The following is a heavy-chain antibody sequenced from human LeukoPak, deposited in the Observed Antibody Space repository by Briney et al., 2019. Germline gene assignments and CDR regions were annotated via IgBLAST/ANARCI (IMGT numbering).Heavy chain of an antibody. J-gene: IGHJ4*02. V-gene: IGHV3-7*03. CDR2: IKQDGSEK. Sequence: PGGSLRLSCAAYGFTFSSYWMSWVRQAPGKGLEWVANIKQDGSEKYYVDSVKGRFTISRDNAKNSLYLQMNSLRAEDTAVYYCARDYRRWFGELSLYDYWGQGTLVTVSS. CDR1: GFTFSSYW. D-gene: IGHD3-10*01. CDR3: ARDYRRWFGELSLYDY.